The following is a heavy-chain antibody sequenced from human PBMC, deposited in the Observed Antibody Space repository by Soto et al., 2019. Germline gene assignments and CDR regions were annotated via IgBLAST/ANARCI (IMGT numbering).Heavy chain of an antibody. CDR2: ISYDGSNK. CDR1: GFTFSSYA. V-gene: IGHV3-30-3*01. J-gene: IGHJ4*02. D-gene: IGHD4-17*01. CDR3: ARGGADYEVGGYFDY. Sequence: PGGSLRLSCAASGFTFSSYAMHWVRQAPGKGLEWVAVISYDGSNKYYADSVKGRFTISRDNSKNTLYLQMNSLRAEDTAVYYCARGGADYEVGGYFDYWGQGTLVTVSS.